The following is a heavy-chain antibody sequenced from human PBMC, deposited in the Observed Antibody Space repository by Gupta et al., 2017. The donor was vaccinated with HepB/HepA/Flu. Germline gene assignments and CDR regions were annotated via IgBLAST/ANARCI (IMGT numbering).Heavy chain of an antibody. CDR3: ARLPGGGNYGMDV. V-gene: IGHV3-48*03. J-gene: IGHJ6*02. Sequence: EVQLVESGGGLVQPGGSLRLSCAASGFTFSDYEVNWVRQAPGKGLGWVSYISSRGSTRYYADSVKGRFSISRDNAKNLVYLQMNSLRADDTGVYYCARLPGGGNYGMDVWGQGTTVTVSS. D-gene: IGHD2-8*02. CDR2: ISSRGSTR. CDR1: GFTFSDYE.